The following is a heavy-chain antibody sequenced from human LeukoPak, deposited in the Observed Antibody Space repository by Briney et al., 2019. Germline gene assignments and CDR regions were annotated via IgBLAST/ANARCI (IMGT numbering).Heavy chain of an antibody. Sequence: SVKASCKASGGTFSSYAISWVRQAPGQGLEWMGGIIPIFGTANYAQKFQGRVTITADESTSTAYMELSSLRSEDTAVYYCARDPPEAYSGYDYGGDYWGQGTLVTVSS. CDR2: IIPIFGTA. J-gene: IGHJ4*02. CDR1: GGTFSSYA. D-gene: IGHD5-12*01. V-gene: IGHV1-69*13. CDR3: ARDPPEAYSGYDYGGDY.